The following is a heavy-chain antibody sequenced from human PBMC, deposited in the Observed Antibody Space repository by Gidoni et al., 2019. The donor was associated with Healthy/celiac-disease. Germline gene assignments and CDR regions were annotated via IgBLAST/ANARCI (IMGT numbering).Heavy chain of an antibody. J-gene: IGHJ6*02. V-gene: IGHV4-61*02. CDR1: GGSISSGSYY. CDR2: IYTSGST. CDR3: ARYGCSSTSCYADV. Sequence: QVQLQESGPGLVKPSQTLSLTCTVSGGSISSGSYYWSWIRQPAGKGLEWIGRIYTSGSTNYNPSLKSRVTISVDTSKNQFSLKLSSVTAADTAVYYCARYGCSSTSCYADVWGQGTTVTVSS. D-gene: IGHD2-2*01.